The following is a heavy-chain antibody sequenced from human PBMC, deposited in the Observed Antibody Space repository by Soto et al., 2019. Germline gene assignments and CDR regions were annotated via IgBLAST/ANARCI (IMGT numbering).Heavy chain of an antibody. J-gene: IGHJ5*02. Sequence: PSETLSLTCTVSAGSISSSSYYWGWIRQPPGKGLEWIGSIYYTGSTYYNPSLKSRVTISVDTSKNQFSLKMSSVTAADTAVYYCARGRTYYDFWSGEQYNWFDPWGQGTLVTVS. CDR2: IYYTGST. D-gene: IGHD3-3*01. V-gene: IGHV4-39*07. CDR1: AGSISSSSYY. CDR3: ARGRTYYDFWSGEQYNWFDP.